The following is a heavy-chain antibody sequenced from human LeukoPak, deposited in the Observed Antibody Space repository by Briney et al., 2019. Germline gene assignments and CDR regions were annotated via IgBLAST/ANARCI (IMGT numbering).Heavy chain of an antibody. CDR2: IYYGAST. V-gene: IGHV4-59*08. D-gene: IGHD1-26*01. Sequence: SETLSLTCTVSGGSISSYYWSWIRQPPGKALEWIGYIYYGASTNYNPSLKSRVTISVDTSKNQFSLKLSSVTAADTAVYYCARRRVVGAAPLDYWGQGTLVTVSS. CDR1: GGSISSYY. CDR3: ARRRVVGAAPLDY. J-gene: IGHJ4*02.